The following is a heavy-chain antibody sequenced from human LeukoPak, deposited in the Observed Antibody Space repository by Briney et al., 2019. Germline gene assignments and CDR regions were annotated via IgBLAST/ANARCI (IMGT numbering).Heavy chain of an antibody. J-gene: IGHJ4*02. CDR2: IWYDGSNK. Sequence: HPGGSLRLSCAASGVTFSSYGMHWVRQAPGKGLEWVAVIWYDGSNKYYADSVKGRFTISRDNSKNTLYLQMNSLRAEDTAVYYCAREEYCSGGSCHPIFDYWGQGTLVTVSS. V-gene: IGHV3-33*01. CDR1: GVTFSSYG. CDR3: AREEYCSGGSCHPIFDY. D-gene: IGHD2-15*01.